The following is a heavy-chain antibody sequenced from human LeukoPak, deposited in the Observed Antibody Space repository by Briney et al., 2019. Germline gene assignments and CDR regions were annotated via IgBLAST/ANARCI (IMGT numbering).Heavy chain of an antibody. CDR2: INHSGST. CDR3: ARGNRYYYDSSGYYFFDY. J-gene: IGHJ4*02. V-gene: IGHV4-34*01. Sequence: SETLSLTCAVYGGSFSGYYWSWIRQPPGKGLEWIGKINHSGSTNYNPSLKSRVTISVDTSKNQFSLKLSSVTAADTAVYYCARGNRYYYDSSGYYFFDYWGQGTLVTVSS. D-gene: IGHD3-22*01. CDR1: GGSFSGYY.